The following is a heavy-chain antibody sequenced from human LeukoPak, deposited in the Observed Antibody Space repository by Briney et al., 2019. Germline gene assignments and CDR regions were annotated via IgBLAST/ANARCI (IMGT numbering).Heavy chain of an antibody. Sequence: SQTLSLTCIVSGGSIRSGSYYWSWIRQPAGKGLEWIGRIYTSGSTNYNPSLKSRVTISVDTSKNQFSLKLSSVTAADTAVYYCARDLYYYDSSGYYLWGFDIWGQGTMVTVSS. J-gene: IGHJ3*02. CDR1: GGSIRSGSYY. CDR2: IYTSGST. V-gene: IGHV4-61*02. D-gene: IGHD3-22*01. CDR3: ARDLYYYDSSGYYLWGFDI.